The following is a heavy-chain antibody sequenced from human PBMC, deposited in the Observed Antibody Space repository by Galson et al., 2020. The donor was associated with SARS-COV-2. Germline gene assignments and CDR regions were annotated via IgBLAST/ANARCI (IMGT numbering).Heavy chain of an antibody. CDR3: ATDPAAGGTSYCYCFMDV. V-gene: IGHV3-15*01. CDR2: IKSKSDGGTT. CDR1: GFTFNDAW. D-gene: IGHD3-16*01. Sequence: GGSLRLSCAASGFTFNDAWMSWVRQAPGKGLEWVGRIKSKSDGGTTDYAAPMEGRFTISRDDSKNTLYLQINSLKTEDTGVYYCATDPAAGGTSYCYCFMDVWGKGTTVTVSS. J-gene: IGHJ6*03.